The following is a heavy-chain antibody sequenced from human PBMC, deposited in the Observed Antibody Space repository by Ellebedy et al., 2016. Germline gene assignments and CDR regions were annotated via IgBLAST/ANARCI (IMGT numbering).Heavy chain of an antibody. D-gene: IGHD5-18*01. CDR1: GFTFSTYA. V-gene: IGHV3-23*01. CDR3: AKDRGSLVDTDALTH. CDR2: VINSGGRT. Sequence: GRSLRLSXAASGFTFSTYAMSWVRQAPGKGLEWVSGVINSGGRTDYADSVKGRFTISRDNSKNTLYLQMNSLRAEDTAIYYCAKDRGSLVDTDALTHWGQGTLVTVSS. J-gene: IGHJ4*02.